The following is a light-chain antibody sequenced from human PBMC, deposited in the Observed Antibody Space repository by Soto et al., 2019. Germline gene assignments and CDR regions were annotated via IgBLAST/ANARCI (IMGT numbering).Light chain of an antibody. Sequence: QSVLTQPASVSASPGQSITISCTGTSSDVGSYNYVSWYQQHPGKAPKLMIYDVSNRPSGVSNRFSGSKSGNTASLTISGLQAEDEADYYCSSYTGSSTSVLGGGTKLTVL. CDR3: SSYTGSSTSV. CDR1: SSDVGSYNY. V-gene: IGLV2-14*03. CDR2: DVS. J-gene: IGLJ3*02.